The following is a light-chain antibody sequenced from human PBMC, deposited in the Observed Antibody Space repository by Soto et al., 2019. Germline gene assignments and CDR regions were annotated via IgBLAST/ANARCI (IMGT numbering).Light chain of an antibody. Sequence: QSALTQPASVSGSPGQSITISCTGTGSDVGGYNFVSWYQQHPGKAPKLMIYYVNIWPSGVSNRFSGSKSGNTASLTISGLQAEDEADYYCCSYASSSTRVIFGGGTKLTVL. CDR2: YVN. J-gene: IGLJ2*01. CDR1: GSDVGGYNF. V-gene: IGLV2-14*03. CDR3: CSYASSSTRVI.